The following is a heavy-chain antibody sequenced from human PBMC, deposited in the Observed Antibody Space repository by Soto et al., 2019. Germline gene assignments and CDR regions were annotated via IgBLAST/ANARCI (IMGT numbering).Heavy chain of an antibody. V-gene: IGHV4-34*01. CDR1: GGSFSCYY. Sequence: PSETLSLTCAVYGGSFSCYYWSWIRQPPGKGLEWIGEINHSGSTNYNPSLKSRVTISVDTSKNQFSLKLSSVTAADTAVYYCARPRSSIAAGGAFDIWGQGTMVTVSS. CDR3: ARPRSSIAAGGAFDI. D-gene: IGHD6-6*01. CDR2: INHSGST. J-gene: IGHJ3*02.